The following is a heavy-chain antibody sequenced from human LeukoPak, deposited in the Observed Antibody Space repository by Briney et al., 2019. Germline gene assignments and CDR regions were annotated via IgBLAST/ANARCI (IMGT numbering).Heavy chain of an antibody. J-gene: IGHJ6*02. CDR3: ERDTILRYYYYGMDG. V-gene: IGHV4-59*01. Sequence: PSETLSLTCTVSGVSISSYYWSWIRQPPGKGLEWIGYIYYSGSTNYNPSLKSRLTISVDTSKNQFSLKLSSVPAADTAVYYCERDTILRYYYYGMDGWGQGTTVTVSS. CDR1: GVSISSYY. D-gene: IGHD3-9*01. CDR2: IYYSGST.